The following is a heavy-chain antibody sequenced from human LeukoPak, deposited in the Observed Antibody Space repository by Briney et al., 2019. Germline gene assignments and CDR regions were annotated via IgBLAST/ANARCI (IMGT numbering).Heavy chain of an antibody. CDR1: GDSISTSSYY. V-gene: IGHV4-61*01. CDR2: IHNSGIT. D-gene: IGHD3-22*01. CDR3: ARDRYYYDSSGTRWFDP. Sequence: SETLSLTCLVPGDSISTSSYYWSWIRQPPGKGLEWIGYIHNSGITNYNPSLKSRVTISVDTSKNQFSLKLSSVTAADTAVYYYARDRYYYDSSGTRWFDPWGQGTLVTVSS. J-gene: IGHJ5*02.